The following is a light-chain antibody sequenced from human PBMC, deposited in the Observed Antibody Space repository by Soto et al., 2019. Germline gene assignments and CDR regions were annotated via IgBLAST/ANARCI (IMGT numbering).Light chain of an antibody. V-gene: IGKV3-15*01. Sequence: VMTQSPATLCVSPGERATLSCTASQSINSNLAWYQQRPGQAPRLLIYGASTRATGIPARFSGSGSGTEFTLTISSLQSEDFAVYYCQQYGSSGTFGQGTKVDIK. CDR3: QQYGSSGT. CDR1: QSINSN. CDR2: GAS. J-gene: IGKJ1*01.